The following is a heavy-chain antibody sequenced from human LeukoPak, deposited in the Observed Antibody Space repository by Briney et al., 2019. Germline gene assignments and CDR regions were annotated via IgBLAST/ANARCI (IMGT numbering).Heavy chain of an antibody. J-gene: IGHJ4*02. D-gene: IGHD3-22*01. V-gene: IGHV3-48*03. Sequence: GGSLRLSCAASGFTFSSYEMNWVRQAPGKGLQWVSYISQGGSSIFYADSVKGRFTISRDNAKNSLYLQMNSLGVEDTAVYYCATISRTVVASFDYWGQGILVTVSS. CDR2: ISQGGSSI. CDR3: ATISRTVVASFDY. CDR1: GFTFSSYE.